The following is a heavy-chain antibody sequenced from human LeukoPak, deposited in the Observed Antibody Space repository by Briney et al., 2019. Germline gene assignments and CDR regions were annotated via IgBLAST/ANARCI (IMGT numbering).Heavy chain of an antibody. D-gene: IGHD3-22*01. CDR2: ISNRGTTI. J-gene: IGHJ4*02. CDR1: GFTFSDFY. CDR3: ARSADRSGYFREITLYYFDY. Sequence: GGSLRLSCAASGFTFSDFYMTWIRQAPGKGLEWVSYISNRGTTIHYADSVRGRFTISRDNAKKSLYLQMNSLRAEDTAVYYCARSADRSGYFREITLYYFDYWGQGTLVTVSS. V-gene: IGHV3-11*01.